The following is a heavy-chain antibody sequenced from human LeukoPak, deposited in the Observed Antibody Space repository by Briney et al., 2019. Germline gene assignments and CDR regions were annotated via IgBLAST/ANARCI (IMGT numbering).Heavy chain of an antibody. CDR2: ISAYNGNT. Sequence: ASVKVSCKASGYTFTSYGISWVRQAPGQGLEWMGWISAYNGNTNYAQKLQGRVTMTTDTSTSTAYMELRSLRSDDTAVYYCARDPYYYGSGSYFGYWGQGTLVTVSS. D-gene: IGHD3-10*01. J-gene: IGHJ4*02. CDR3: ARDPYYYGSGSYFGY. V-gene: IGHV1-18*01. CDR1: GYTFTSYG.